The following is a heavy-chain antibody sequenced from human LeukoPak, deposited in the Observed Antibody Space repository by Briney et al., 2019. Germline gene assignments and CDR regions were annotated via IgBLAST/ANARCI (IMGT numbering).Heavy chain of an antibody. CDR1: GYTFTNYG. V-gene: IGHV1-18*01. Sequence: GASVKVSCKASGYTFTNYGISWVRQAPGQGLEWMGLISAYNGHTKYAQKVQGRVTMTRDTSTNTAYMALKSLRSDDTAMYYCARDGHRRYHYDSSGREDAFDIWGQGTMVTVSS. D-gene: IGHD3-22*01. J-gene: IGHJ3*02. CDR3: ARDGHRRYHYDSSGREDAFDI. CDR2: ISAYNGHT.